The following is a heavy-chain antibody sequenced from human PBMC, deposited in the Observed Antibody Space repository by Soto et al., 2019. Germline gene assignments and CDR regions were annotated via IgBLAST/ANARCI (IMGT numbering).Heavy chain of an antibody. Sequence: SETLSLTCTVSGGSISSYYWSWIRQPPGKGLEWIGYIYYSGSTNYNPSLKSRVTISVDTSKNQFSLKLSSVTAADTAVYYCARDQSFDRTYYYGLAVWAQGTTDTVPS. V-gene: IGHV4-59*01. CDR2: IYYSGST. CDR1: GGSISSYY. J-gene: IGHJ6*02. D-gene: IGHD3-16*01. CDR3: ARDQSFDRTYYYGLAV.